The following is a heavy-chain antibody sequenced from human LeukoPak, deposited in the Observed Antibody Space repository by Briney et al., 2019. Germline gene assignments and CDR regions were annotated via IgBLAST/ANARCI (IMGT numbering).Heavy chain of an antibody. CDR2: IYTAGST. V-gene: IGHV4-4*07. Sequence: SETLSLTCTVSGGSISSHYWSWIRQPAGKGLEWIGRIYTAGSTDYNPSLKSRVIMSVDTSRNQYSLKLTSVTAADTALYYCAREQGYSGFDNWGQGTLVTVSS. J-gene: IGHJ4*02. D-gene: IGHD5-12*01. CDR3: AREQGYSGFDN. CDR1: GGSISSHY.